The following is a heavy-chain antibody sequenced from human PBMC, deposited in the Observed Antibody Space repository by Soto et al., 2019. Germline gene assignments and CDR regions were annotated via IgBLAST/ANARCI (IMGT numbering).Heavy chain of an antibody. Sequence: LXLSCEASVSAFSTYAMTWVRQAPWKGLEWVSGIRGSGGSSYYADSVKGRFTISRDNSKNTLFLQMNGLRAEDTAVYYCAKVTKRAAAGRYEYYKYGLDVWGQGTTVTVSS. CDR2: IRGSGGSS. J-gene: IGHJ6*02. CDR1: VSAFSTYA. D-gene: IGHD6-13*01. CDR3: AKVTKRAAAGRYEYYKYGLDV. V-gene: IGHV3-23*01.